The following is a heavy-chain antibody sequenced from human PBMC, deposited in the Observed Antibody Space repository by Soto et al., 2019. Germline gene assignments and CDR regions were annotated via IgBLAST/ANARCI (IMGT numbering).Heavy chain of an antibody. J-gene: IGHJ3*02. CDR1: GFTFSSSW. V-gene: IGHV3-7*03. CDR3: ASMLGELESPFDAFDI. CDR2: IKQDGSEK. D-gene: IGHD1-1*01. Sequence: GGSLRLSCAASGFTFSSSWMSWVRQAPGKGLEWVANIKQDGSEKYYGGSVKGRFIISRDNAKNSLYLQMNSLRDEYTAVYYCASMLGELESPFDAFDIWGQGTMVTVSS.